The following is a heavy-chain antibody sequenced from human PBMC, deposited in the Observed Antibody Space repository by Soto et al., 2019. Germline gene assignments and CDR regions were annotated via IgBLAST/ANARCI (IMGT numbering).Heavy chain of an antibody. J-gene: IGHJ4*02. Sequence: QVQLQESGPGLVKPSETLSLTCTVSGGSISSYYWSWIRQPPGKGLEWIGYIYYSGSTNYNPSLKSRVTISVDTSKSQVSLKLSSVTAADTAVYYCARRIRGNRAGFDYWGQGTLVTVSS. CDR1: GGSISSYY. CDR2: IYYSGST. CDR3: ARRIRGNRAGFDY. V-gene: IGHV4-59*08.